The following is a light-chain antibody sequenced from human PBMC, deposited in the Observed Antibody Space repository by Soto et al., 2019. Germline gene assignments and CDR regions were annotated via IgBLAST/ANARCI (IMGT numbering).Light chain of an antibody. CDR2: DNN. Sequence: QSVLTQPPSVSAAPGQKVTISCSGTSSNIGSNSVSWYQQLPGTAPKLLIYDNNKRPSGIPDRFSGSKSGTSATLGITGLQTGDEADYYCGTWDSGLSAAWVFGGGTKLTVL. CDR3: GTWDSGLSAAWV. CDR1: SSNIGSNS. J-gene: IGLJ3*02. V-gene: IGLV1-51*01.